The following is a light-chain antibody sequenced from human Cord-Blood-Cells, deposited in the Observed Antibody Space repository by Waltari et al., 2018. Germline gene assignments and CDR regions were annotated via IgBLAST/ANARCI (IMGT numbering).Light chain of an antibody. CDR2: DVS. Sequence: SALTQPCSGSGSPGQSGTISCTGSCSAVGGYNYVSWYEQHPGKAPKLMIYDVSKRPSGVPDRFSGSKSGNPSSLTISRLQAEDEADYYCCSYAGSYTLVFGGGTKLTVL. CDR3: CSYAGSYTLV. CDR1: CSAVGGYNY. J-gene: IGLJ2*01. V-gene: IGLV2-11*01.